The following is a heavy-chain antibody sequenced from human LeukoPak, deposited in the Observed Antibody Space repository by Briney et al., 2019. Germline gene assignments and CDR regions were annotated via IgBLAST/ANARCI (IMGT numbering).Heavy chain of an antibody. V-gene: IGHV4-59*08. D-gene: IGHD3-10*01. CDR3: ARFVYGSGRYSMRGPFDY. J-gene: IGHJ4*02. Sequence: SETLSLTCTVSGGSISTYYWSWIRQPPGKGLEWIGYIYHSGITNYNPSLKSRATISVDTSKSQFSLKLSSVTAADTAMYYCARFVYGSGRYSMRGPFDYWGQGTLVTVSS. CDR1: GGSISTYY. CDR2: IYHSGIT.